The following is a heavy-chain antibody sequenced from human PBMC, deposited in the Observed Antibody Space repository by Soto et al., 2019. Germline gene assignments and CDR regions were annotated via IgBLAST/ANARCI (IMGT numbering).Heavy chain of an antibody. CDR3: AKDKIPYITMIVVVITEFDY. J-gene: IGHJ4*02. V-gene: IGHV3-23*01. Sequence: GGSLRLSCAASGFTFSSYAMSWVRQAPGEGLEWVSAISGSGGSTYYADSVKGRFTISRDNSKNTLYLQMNSLRAEDTAVYYCAKDKIPYITMIVVVITEFDYWGQGTLVTVSS. CDR1: GFTFSSYA. CDR2: ISGSGGST. D-gene: IGHD3-22*01.